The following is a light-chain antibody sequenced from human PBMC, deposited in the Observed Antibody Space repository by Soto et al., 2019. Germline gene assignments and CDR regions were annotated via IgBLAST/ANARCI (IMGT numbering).Light chain of an antibody. Sequence: EIMMTQSPATLSVSPGGRATLSCRASQSISDTLAWYQQKPGQAPRLLIHGASTRATGFPARFSGSGSGTDFTLTISSLQSEDFAVYYCQQYDNWPWTFGQGTKVDI. CDR2: GAS. CDR1: QSISDT. J-gene: IGKJ1*01. CDR3: QQYDNWPWT. V-gene: IGKV3-15*01.